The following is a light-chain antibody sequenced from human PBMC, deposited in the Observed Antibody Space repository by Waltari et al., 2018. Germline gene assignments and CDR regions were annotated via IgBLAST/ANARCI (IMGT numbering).Light chain of an antibody. CDR3: QQYNNWPPNT. Sequence: EIVMTQSPATLSVSQGERATLSCRASQSVSSKLAWYQQKPGQAPRLLIYGASTRATGIPDRFSGSGSGTEFTLTISRLQSEDFAVYFCQQYNNWPPNTFGGGTKVEI. CDR1: QSVSSK. J-gene: IGKJ4*01. CDR2: GAS. V-gene: IGKV3-15*01.